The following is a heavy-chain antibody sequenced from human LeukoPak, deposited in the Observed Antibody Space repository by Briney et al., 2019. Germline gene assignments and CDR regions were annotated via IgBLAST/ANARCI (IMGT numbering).Heavy chain of an antibody. CDR3: ARVSRGAGLRRYFQH. Sequence: GGSLRLSCAASGFTFSSYSMNWVRQAPGKGLEWVSSISSSSSYIYYADSVKGRFTISRDNAKNSLYLQMNRLRAEDTAVYYCARVSRGAGLRRYFQHWGQGTLVTVSS. V-gene: IGHV3-21*01. CDR2: ISSSSSYI. D-gene: IGHD3-10*01. J-gene: IGHJ1*01. CDR1: GFTFSSYS.